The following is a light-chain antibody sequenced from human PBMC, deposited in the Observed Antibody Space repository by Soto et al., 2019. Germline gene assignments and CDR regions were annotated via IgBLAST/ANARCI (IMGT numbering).Light chain of an antibody. V-gene: IGKV3-20*01. CDR2: GAS. CDR1: QSLSSSY. Sequence: EMVLTQSPGTLSLSPGERATLSCRASQSLSSSYLAWYQQKPGQAPRLLIYGASSRATGVPDRFTGSASGTDFTLTISRLQPEDFALYFCQQYASSPVTFGGGTKVDIK. J-gene: IGKJ4*01. CDR3: QQYASSPVT.